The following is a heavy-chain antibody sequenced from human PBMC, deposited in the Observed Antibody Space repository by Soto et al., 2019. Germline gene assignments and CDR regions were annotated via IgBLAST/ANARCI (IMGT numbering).Heavy chain of an antibody. CDR1: GGSISSGGYY. CDR3: AGGSIAARRRYFDY. V-gene: IGHV4-31*03. Sequence: SETLSLTCTVSGGSISSGGYYWSWIRQHPGKGLEWIGYIYYSGSTYYNPSLKSRVTISVDTSKHQFSLKLSSVTAADTAVYYCAGGSIAARRRYFDYWGQGTLVTVSS. CDR2: IYYSGST. D-gene: IGHD6-6*01. J-gene: IGHJ4*02.